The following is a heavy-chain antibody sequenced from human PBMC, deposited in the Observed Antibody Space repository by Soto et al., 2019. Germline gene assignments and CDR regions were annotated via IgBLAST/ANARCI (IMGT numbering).Heavy chain of an antibody. D-gene: IGHD4-17*01. CDR2: IKQDGSEK. CDR3: ARADDYGDYLSGY. J-gene: IGHJ4*02. Sequence: GGSLRLSCAASGFTFSSYWMSWVRQAPGKGLEWVANIKQDGSEKYYVDSVKGRFTISRDNAKNSLYLQMNSLRAEDTAVYYCARADDYGDYLSGYWGQGTLVTVSS. CDR1: GFTFSSYW. V-gene: IGHV3-7*01.